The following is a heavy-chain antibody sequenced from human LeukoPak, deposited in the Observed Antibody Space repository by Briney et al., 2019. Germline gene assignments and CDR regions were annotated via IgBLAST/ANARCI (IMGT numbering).Heavy chain of an antibody. CDR1: GFTVSSNY. D-gene: IGHD1-20*01. J-gene: IGHJ3*02. CDR2: IYSGGST. Sequence: GSLRLSCAASGFTVSSNYMSWVRQAPGKGLEWVSVIYSGGSTYYADSVKGRFTISRDNSKNTLYLQMNSLRAEDTAVYYCARALTGTTDAFDIWGQGTMVTVSS. V-gene: IGHV3-66*01. CDR3: ARALTGTTDAFDI.